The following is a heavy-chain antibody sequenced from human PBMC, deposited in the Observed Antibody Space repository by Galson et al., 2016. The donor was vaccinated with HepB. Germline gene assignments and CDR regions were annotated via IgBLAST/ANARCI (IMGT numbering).Heavy chain of an antibody. J-gene: IGHJ6*02. Sequence: SETLSLTCSVSGASISSRNYYWGWIRQPPEKGLEWIVSMYYRGTTNYNPSLKSRVTISDDTPENQFSLRLRSVTAADTAVYYCATTHITLRPGYNGMDVWGQGTTVTVSS. CDR3: ATTHITLRPGYNGMDV. V-gene: IGHV4-39*07. D-gene: IGHD2-21*01. CDR1: GASISSRNYY. CDR2: MYYRGTT.